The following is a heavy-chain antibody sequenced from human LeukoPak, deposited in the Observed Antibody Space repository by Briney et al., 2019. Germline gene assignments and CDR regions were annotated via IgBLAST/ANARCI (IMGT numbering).Heavy chain of an antibody. V-gene: IGHV3-21*01. CDR3: ARAPTVTTLNYYGMDV. CDR1: GFTFSSYA. CDR2: ISSSSSYI. D-gene: IGHD4-17*01. J-gene: IGHJ6*02. Sequence: GGSLRLSCAASGFTFSSYAMTWVRQAPGKGLEWVSSISSSSSYIYYADLVKGRFTISRDNAKNSLYLQMNSLRAEDTAVYYCARAPTVTTLNYYGMDVWGQGTTVTVSS.